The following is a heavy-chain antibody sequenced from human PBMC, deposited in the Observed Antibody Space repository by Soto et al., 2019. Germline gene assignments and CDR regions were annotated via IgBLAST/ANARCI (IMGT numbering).Heavy chain of an antibody. J-gene: IGHJ4*02. CDR2: IKTKHEGLTT. Sequence: PGGSLRLSCEASGFSFSSAWMTWVRQAPGKGLEWVALIKTKHEGLTTDYADSVKGRFTISRDNSKNTVYLQMNSLRAEDTAIYYCAKEPPRKGYADYWGQGTQVTVSS. CDR3: AKEPPRKGYADY. V-gene: IGHV3-15*01. CDR1: GFSFSSAW. D-gene: IGHD1-1*01.